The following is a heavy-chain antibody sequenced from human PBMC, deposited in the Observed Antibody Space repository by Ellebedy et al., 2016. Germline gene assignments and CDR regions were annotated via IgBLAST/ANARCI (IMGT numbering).Heavy chain of an antibody. CDR3: ARDAWGRDAFDI. J-gene: IGHJ3*02. D-gene: IGHD7-27*01. V-gene: IGHV4-4*07. CDR1: GDSISNFY. Sequence: SETLSLXCTVSGDSISNFYWTWIRQPAGKGLEWIGRIYSTGSTNYNPSLKSRVTMSIDTSKSQFSLKLSSVAAADTAVYYCARDAWGRDAFDIWGQGTVVIVSS. CDR2: IYSTGST.